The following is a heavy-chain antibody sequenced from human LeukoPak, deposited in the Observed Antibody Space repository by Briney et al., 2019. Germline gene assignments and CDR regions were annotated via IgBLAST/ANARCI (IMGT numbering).Heavy chain of an antibody. D-gene: IGHD3-22*01. V-gene: IGHV4-4*07. CDR1: GGSISSYY. CDR3: ARDRAPPDYYDSSGPRGYYFDY. CDR2: IYTSGST. Sequence: SETLSLTCTVSGGSISSYYWSWIRQPAGKGLEWIGRIYTSGSTNYNPSLKSRVTMSVDTSKNQFSLKLSSVTAADTAVYYCARDRAPPDYYDSSGPRGYYFDYWGQGTLVTVSS. J-gene: IGHJ4*02.